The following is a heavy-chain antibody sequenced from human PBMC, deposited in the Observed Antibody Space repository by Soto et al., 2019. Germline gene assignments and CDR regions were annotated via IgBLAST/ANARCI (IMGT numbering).Heavy chain of an antibody. CDR3: ARGIGVVVAGNYYYYMDG. D-gene: IGHD2-15*01. Sequence: SETLSLTCAVYGGSFSGYYWSWIRQPPGKGLEWIGEINHSGSTNYNPSLKSRVTISVDTSKNQFSLKLSSVTAADTAVYYCARGIGVVVAGNYYYYMDGWGKGTTVTVSS. V-gene: IGHV4-34*01. CDR1: GGSFSGYY. J-gene: IGHJ6*03. CDR2: INHSGST.